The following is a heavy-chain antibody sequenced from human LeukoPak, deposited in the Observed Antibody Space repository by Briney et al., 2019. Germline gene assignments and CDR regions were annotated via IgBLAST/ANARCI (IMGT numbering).Heavy chain of an antibody. D-gene: IGHD6-19*01. CDR3: ARVLAVAGTLHYYYGMDV. J-gene: IGHJ6*02. CDR1: GYTFTSCG. CDR2: INAYNGNT. Sequence: ASVKVSCKGSGYTFTSCGISWVRQPPGQGLEWMGLINAYNGNTNYAQKLQGRVTMTTDTSTSTAYMELRSLRSDDTAVYYCARVLAVAGTLHYYYGMDVWGQGTTVTVSS. V-gene: IGHV1-18*01.